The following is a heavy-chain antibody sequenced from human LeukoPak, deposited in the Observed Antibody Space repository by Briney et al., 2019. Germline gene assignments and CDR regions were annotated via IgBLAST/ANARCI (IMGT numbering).Heavy chain of an antibody. D-gene: IGHD6-6*01. V-gene: IGHV4-61*02. Sequence: SETLSLTCTVSGGSISSGSYYWSWIRQPAGKGLEWIGRIYTSGSTNYNPSLKSRVTISVDTSKNQFSLKLSSVTAADTAVYYCARGEYSSSYYYYYMDVWGKGTTVTVSS. CDR1: GGSISSGSYY. CDR2: IYTSGST. CDR3: ARGEYSSSYYYYYMDV. J-gene: IGHJ6*03.